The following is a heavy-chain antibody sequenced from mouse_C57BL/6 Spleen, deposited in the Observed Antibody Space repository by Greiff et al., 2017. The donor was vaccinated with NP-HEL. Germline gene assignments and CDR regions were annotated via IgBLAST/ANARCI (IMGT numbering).Heavy chain of an antibody. CDR1: GYTFTSYG. J-gene: IGHJ2*01. CDR2: IYPRSGNT. V-gene: IGHV1-81*01. CDR3: ARNRGGSSYVGYFDY. D-gene: IGHD1-1*01. Sequence: VQLQQSGAELARPGASVKLSCKASGYTFTSYGISWVKQRTGQGLEWIGEIYPRSGNTYYNEKFKGKATLTADKSSSTAYMELRSLTSEDSAVYFCARNRGGSSYVGYFDYWGQGTTLTVSS.